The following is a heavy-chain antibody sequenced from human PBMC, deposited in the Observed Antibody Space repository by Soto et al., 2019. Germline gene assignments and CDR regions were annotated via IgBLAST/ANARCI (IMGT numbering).Heavy chain of an antibody. J-gene: IGHJ6*02. V-gene: IGHV4-31*03. Sequence: SETLSLTCTVSGDPITSGGYYWSWLRQQPGKGLEWIGYIYHSGGASYNPSLRGRAVISIDTSKNQFFLRMNAVTAADTATYYCARDYYGAGSQYYYYGMEVWGQGTTVTVSS. D-gene: IGHD3-10*01. CDR2: IYHSGGA. CDR1: GDPITSGGYY. CDR3: ARDYYGAGSQYYYYGMEV.